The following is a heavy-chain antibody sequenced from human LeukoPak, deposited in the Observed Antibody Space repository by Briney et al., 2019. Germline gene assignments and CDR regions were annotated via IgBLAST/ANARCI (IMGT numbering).Heavy chain of an antibody. CDR1: GLTFSTYS. CDR3: AKDVAPDSGWDLDY. V-gene: IGHV3-23*01. D-gene: IGHD6-19*01. Sequence: GVSLRLSCAVSGLTFSTYSMTWVRQGPGKGLEWVSSIYNSGAKIFYADSVKGRFTISRDSSKNMLYLQMNSLRVEDTAVYYCAKDVAPDSGWDLDYWGQGTLVTVSS. J-gene: IGHJ4*02. CDR2: IYNSGAKI.